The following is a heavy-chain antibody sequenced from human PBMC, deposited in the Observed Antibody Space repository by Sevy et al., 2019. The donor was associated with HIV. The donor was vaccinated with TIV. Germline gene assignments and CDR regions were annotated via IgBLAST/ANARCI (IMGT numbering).Heavy chain of an antibody. J-gene: IGHJ6*02. D-gene: IGHD2-8*01. Sequence: WGSLRLSCAASGFTFSSYAMHWVRQAPGKGLEWVAVISYDGSNKYYADSVKGRFTISRDNSKNTLYLQMNSLRAEDTAVYYCASFIVLMVYANDYYYYGMDVWGQGTTVTVSS. CDR3: ASFIVLMVYANDYYYYGMDV. CDR1: GFTFSSYA. V-gene: IGHV3-30-3*01. CDR2: ISYDGSNK.